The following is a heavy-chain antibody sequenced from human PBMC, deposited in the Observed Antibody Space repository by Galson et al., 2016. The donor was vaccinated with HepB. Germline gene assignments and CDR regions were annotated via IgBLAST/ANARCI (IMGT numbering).Heavy chain of an antibody. CDR2: IYSGGST. CDR3: AREFRSVGATALDY. D-gene: IGHD1-26*01. V-gene: IGHV3-53*01. J-gene: IGHJ4*02. CDR1: GFTVSNNF. Sequence: SLRLSCAASGFTVSNNFMTWVRQGPGKGLEWVSLIYSGGSTHYADSVKGRFTISRDNAKNTLYLQMNSLRAEDTAVYYCAREFRSVGATALDYWGQGTPVTVSS.